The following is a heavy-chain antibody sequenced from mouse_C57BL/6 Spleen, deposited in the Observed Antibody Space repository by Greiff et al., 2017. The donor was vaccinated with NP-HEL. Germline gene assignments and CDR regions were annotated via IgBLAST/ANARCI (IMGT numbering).Heavy chain of an antibody. J-gene: IGHJ1*03. CDR2: INPNYGTT. Sequence: PFASLPISCQASGYSFTDYNMNWVKQSNGKSLEWIGVINPNYGTTSYNQKFKGKATLTVDQSSSTAYMQLNSLTSEDSAVYYCAGTGGYFDVWGTGTTGTVSS. CDR3: AGTGGYFDV. D-gene: IGHD2-14*01. CDR1: GYSFTDYN. V-gene: IGHV1-39*01.